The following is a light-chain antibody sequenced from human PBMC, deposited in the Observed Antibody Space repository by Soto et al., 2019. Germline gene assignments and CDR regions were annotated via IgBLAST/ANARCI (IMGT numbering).Light chain of an antibody. CDR2: GNS. CDR3: QSHDSSLSGYV. Sequence: QPVLTQPPSVSGAPGQRVTISCTGSSSNIGAGYDVHWYKQLPVTAPKLLIYGNSNRPSGVPDRFSGSKSGTSASLAITGLQAEDEADYYGQSHDSSLSGYVFGTGTKLTVL. V-gene: IGLV1-40*01. J-gene: IGLJ1*01. CDR1: SSNIGAGYD.